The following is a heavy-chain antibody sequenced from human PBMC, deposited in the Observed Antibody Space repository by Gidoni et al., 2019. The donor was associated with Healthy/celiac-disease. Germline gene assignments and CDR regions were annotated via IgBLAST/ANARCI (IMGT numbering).Heavy chain of an antibody. CDR1: GFTFDDYA. J-gene: IGHJ3*02. CDR2: ISWNSGSI. D-gene: IGHD3-22*01. Sequence: EVQLVESGGGLVQPGRSLRLSCAASGFTFDDYAMHWVRQAPGKGLEWVSGISWNSGSIGYADSVKGRFTISRDNAKNSLYLQMNSLRAEDTALYYCAKDIGGFYDSSGYYPLSRAFDIWGQGTMVTVSS. V-gene: IGHV3-9*01. CDR3: AKDIGGFYDSSGYYPLSRAFDI.